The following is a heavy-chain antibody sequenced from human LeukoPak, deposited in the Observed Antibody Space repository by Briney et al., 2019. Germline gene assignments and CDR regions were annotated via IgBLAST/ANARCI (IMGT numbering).Heavy chain of an antibody. CDR2: ISGSGGST. CDR3: AKDFGSGHGSYTWGTFDY. Sequence: GGSLRLSCAASGXTLSNYAMSWVRQAPGKGLEWVSGISGSGGSTVYADSVRGRFTISRDNSKNTLHVQMNSLRAEDTAVYYCAKDFGSGHGSYTWGTFDYWGQGTLVTASS. V-gene: IGHV3-23*01. CDR1: GXTLSNYA. J-gene: IGHJ4*02. D-gene: IGHD1-26*01.